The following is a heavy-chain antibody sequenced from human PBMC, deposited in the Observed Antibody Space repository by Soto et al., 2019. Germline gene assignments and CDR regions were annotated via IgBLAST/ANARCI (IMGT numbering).Heavy chain of an antibody. V-gene: IGHV3-23*01. J-gene: IGHJ4*02. CDR3: VYHVMNLGVVITHNDY. D-gene: IGHD3-3*01. CDR2: ISGSGGST. CDR1: GFTFSSYA. Sequence: GGSLRLSCAASGFTFSSYAMSWVRQAPGKGLEWVSAISGSGGSTYYADSVKGRFTISRDNSKNTLYLQMNSLRAEDTAVYYCVYHVMNLGVVITHNDYWGQGTLVTVSS.